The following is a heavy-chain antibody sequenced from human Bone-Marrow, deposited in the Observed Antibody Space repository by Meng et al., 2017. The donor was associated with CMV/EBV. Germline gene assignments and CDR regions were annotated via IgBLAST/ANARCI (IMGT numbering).Heavy chain of an antibody. Sequence: ASVKVSCKASGYTFTGYYMHWVRQAPGQGLEWMGWISAYNGNTNYAQKLQGRVTMTTDTSTSTAYMELRSLRSDDTAVYYWARTGITIFGVVNWFDPWGQGTLVTVSS. V-gene: IGHV1-18*04. J-gene: IGHJ5*02. CDR1: GYTFTGYY. D-gene: IGHD3-3*01. CDR2: ISAYNGNT. CDR3: ARTGITIFGVVNWFDP.